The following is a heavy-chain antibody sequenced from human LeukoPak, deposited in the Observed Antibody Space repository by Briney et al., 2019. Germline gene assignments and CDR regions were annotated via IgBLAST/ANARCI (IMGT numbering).Heavy chain of an antibody. V-gene: IGHV3-30*18. J-gene: IGHJ4*02. CDR3: AKDRYSYAFEYSDS. CDR1: GFTFSSYG. D-gene: IGHD5-18*01. CDR2: ISNDGSKK. Sequence: GGSLRLSCAASGFTFSSYGMHWVRQAPGKGLDWVAVISNDGSKKYYANSVKGRFTISRDNSRNTLSLQVSSLRTEDTAVYYCAKDRYSYAFEYSDSWGQGTLVTVSS.